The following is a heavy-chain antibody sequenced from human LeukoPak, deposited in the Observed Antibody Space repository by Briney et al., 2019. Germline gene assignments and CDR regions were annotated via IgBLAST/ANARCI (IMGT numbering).Heavy chain of an antibody. V-gene: IGHV1-69*05. D-gene: IGHD3-3*01. CDR2: IIPIFGTA. CDR1: GGTFSSYA. CDR3: ARAFWSGSYRSQPFDY. J-gene: IGHJ4*02. Sequence: ASVKVSCKASGGTFSSYAISWVRQAPGQGLEWMGGIIPIFGTANYAQKFQGRVTMTTDTSTSTAYMELRSLRSDDTAVYYCARAFWSGSYRSQPFDYWGQGTLVTVSS.